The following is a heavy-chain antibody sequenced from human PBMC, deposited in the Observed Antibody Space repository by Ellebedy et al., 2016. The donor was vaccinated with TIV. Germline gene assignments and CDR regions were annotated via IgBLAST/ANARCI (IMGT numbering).Heavy chain of an antibody. CDR3: ARHVDEYSSSKRFDP. CDR1: GGSISSSSYY. Sequence: MPSETLSLTCTVSGGSISSSSYYRGWIRQPPGKGLEWIGSIYYSGSTYYNPSLKSRVTISVDTSKNQFSLKLSSVTAADTAVYYCARHVDEYSSSKRFDPWGQGTLVTVSS. D-gene: IGHD6-6*01. CDR2: IYYSGST. V-gene: IGHV4-39*01. J-gene: IGHJ5*02.